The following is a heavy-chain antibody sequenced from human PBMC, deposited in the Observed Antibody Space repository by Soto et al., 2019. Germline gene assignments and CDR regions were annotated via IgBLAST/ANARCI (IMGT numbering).Heavy chain of an antibody. CDR3: ARDRGGYLCYDSYWYFDL. Sequence: QVQLVQSGAEVKKPGSSVKVSCKASGGTFSSYTISWVRQAPGQGLEWMGRIIPILGIANYAQKFQGRVTITADKSTRTAYMELSSRRSEDTAVYYCARDRGGYLCYDSYWYFDLWGRGTLVTVSS. V-gene: IGHV1-69*08. J-gene: IGHJ2*01. CDR1: GGTFSSYT. CDR2: IIPILGIA. D-gene: IGHD5-12*01.